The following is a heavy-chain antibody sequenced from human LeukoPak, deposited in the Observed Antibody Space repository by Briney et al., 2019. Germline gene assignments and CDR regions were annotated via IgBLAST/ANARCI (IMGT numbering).Heavy chain of an antibody. CDR1: GGSVSSYY. CDR3: ARGKQWLAFDS. J-gene: IGHJ4*02. V-gene: IGHV4-59*08. D-gene: IGHD6-19*01. CDR2: FYSSGST. Sequence: SETLSLTCSVSGGSVSSYYWSWIRQSPERGREWIGNFYSSGSTTYNPSLKSRVTISVDTSKNQFSLKLTSVTAADTAEYYCARGKQWLAFDSWGQGTLVTVSS.